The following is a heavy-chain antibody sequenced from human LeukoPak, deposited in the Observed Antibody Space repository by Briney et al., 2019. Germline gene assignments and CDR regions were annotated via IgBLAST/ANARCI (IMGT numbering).Heavy chain of an antibody. CDR1: GGSSSRYY. J-gene: IGHJ4*02. Sequence: SETLSLTCSVSGGSSSRYYWNWIRQPPGGGLEWIGYIYDTGNTNYSPSLKSRVTISVDTSKNQFSLRLNSVTAADTAIYYCARGTSGSPVDYWGQGTPVTVSS. V-gene: IGHV4-59*01. CDR2: IYDTGNT. CDR3: ARGTSGSPVDY. D-gene: IGHD3-10*01.